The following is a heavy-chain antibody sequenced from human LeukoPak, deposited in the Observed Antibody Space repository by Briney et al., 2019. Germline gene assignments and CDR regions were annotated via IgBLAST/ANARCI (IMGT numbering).Heavy chain of an antibody. CDR3: AKDFYNSGGRWYDCFDI. Sequence: ASVKVSCKASGYTFSNFGISWVRQAPGQGLEWMGWISGYDDDTHYAQTFQGRVTMTTDTSTNTAYMDLRSLRSDDTAMYYCAKDFYNSGGRWYDCFDIWGQGTMVTVSP. D-gene: IGHD2-15*01. V-gene: IGHV1-18*01. CDR1: GYTFSNFG. J-gene: IGHJ3*02. CDR2: ISGYDDDT.